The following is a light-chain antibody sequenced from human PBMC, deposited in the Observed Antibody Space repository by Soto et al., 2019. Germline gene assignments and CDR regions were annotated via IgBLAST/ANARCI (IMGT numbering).Light chain of an antibody. CDR2: DAS. CDR3: QKRSNWLT. CDR1: QSVSIY. Sequence: EIVLTQSPATLSLSPGERATLSCRASQSVSIYLAWYQQKSGQAPRLLIYDASNRATCIPARFSGSGSGTDLTLPISTLEPEDFEVYYYQKRSNWLTCGGGTKGEIK. V-gene: IGKV3-11*01. J-gene: IGKJ4*01.